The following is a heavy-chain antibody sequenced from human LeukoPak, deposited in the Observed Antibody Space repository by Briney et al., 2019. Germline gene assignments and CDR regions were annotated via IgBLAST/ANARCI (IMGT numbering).Heavy chain of an antibody. CDR3: ARGYSGSYRVDY. CDR2: ISSDGSST. J-gene: IGHJ4*02. D-gene: IGHD1-26*01. CDR1: EFTLGSYW. V-gene: IGHV3-74*01. Sequence: GWSLRLSRATSEFTLGSYWWHWLRQAPGKGLVWVSRISSDGSSTTYADSVKGRFTISRDNAKDTLYLQMNSLRAEDTAVYYCARGYSGSYRVDYWGQGTLVTVSS.